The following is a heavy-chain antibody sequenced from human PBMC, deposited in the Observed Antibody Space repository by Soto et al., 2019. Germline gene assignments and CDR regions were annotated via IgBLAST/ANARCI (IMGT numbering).Heavy chain of an antibody. CDR1: GFTFSSYA. V-gene: IGHV3-23*01. CDR2: ISGSGGST. CDR3: AKDVGRDGYNADAFDI. J-gene: IGHJ3*02. D-gene: IGHD5-12*01. Sequence: VQLLESGGGLVQPGGSLRLSCAASGFTFSSYAMSWVRQAPGKGLEWVSAISGSGGSTYYADSVKGRFTISRDNSKNTLYLQMNSLRAEDTAVYYCAKDVGRDGYNADAFDIWGQGTMVTVSS.